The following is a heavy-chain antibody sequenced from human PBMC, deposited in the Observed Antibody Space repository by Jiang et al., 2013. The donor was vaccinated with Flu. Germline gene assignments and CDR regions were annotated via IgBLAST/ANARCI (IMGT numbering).Heavy chain of an antibody. V-gene: IGHV3-30*18. CDR1: GFTFSNYA. D-gene: IGHD2-21*02. CDR3: AKDRHIVVVTAISDN. Sequence: GGGVVQPGRSLRLFCAASGFTFSNYAMHWVRQVPGKGLEWVATISYDGTNKHYADSVKGRFTISRDKSKNTLYLQMNSLRVEDTAIYFCAKDRHIVVVTAISDNWGQGTLVTVSS. CDR2: ISYDGTNK. J-gene: IGHJ4*02.